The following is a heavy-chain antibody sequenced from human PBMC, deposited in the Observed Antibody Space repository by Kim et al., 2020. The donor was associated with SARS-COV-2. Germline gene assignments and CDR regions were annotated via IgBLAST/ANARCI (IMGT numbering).Heavy chain of an antibody. D-gene: IGHD4-17*01. CDR3: TRVIVSYGDYLNYYYYYGMDV. CDR2: IRSKANSYAT. V-gene: IGHV3-73*01. J-gene: IGHJ6*02. Sequence: GGSLRLSCAASGFTFSGSAMHWVRQASGKGLEWVGRIRSKANSYATAYAASVKGTFTISRDGSKNTAYLQMNSLKTEDTAVYYCTRVIVSYGDYLNYYYYYGMDVWGQGTTVTVSS. CDR1: GFTFSGSA.